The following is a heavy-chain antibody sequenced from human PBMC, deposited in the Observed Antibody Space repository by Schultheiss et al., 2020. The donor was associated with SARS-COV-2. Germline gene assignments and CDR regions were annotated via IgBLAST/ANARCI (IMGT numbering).Heavy chain of an antibody. V-gene: IGHV3-23*01. D-gene: IGHD2-8*01. CDR2: ISGSGGST. Sequence: GGSLRLSCAASGFTFSSYAMSWVRQAPGKGLEWVSAISGSGGSTYYADSVKGRFTISRDNSKNTLYLQMNSLRAEDTAVYYCTRHGVDAPRMDVWGKGTTVTVSS. CDR3: TRHGVDAPRMDV. CDR1: GFTFSSYA. J-gene: IGHJ6*04.